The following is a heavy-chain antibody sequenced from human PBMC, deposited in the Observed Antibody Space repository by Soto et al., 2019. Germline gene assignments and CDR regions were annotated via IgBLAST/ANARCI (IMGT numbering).Heavy chain of an antibody. D-gene: IGHD2-15*01. CDR3: NRKTTGGYPPQEFDH. Sequence: PSETLSLTCIVSGVSVSSPSFYWAWVRQSPGKGLEWIGSLYYIGSAYYSPSLKSRITISADSSRNQFSLKLASVTAADTGLYFCNRKTTGGYPPQEFDHWGQVALVTVSS. J-gene: IGHJ4*02. CDR2: LYYIGSA. V-gene: IGHV4-39*01. CDR1: GVSVSSPSFY.